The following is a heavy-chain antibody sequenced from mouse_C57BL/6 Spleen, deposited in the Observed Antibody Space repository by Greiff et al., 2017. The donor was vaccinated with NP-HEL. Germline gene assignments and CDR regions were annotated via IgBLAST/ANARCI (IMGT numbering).Heavy chain of an antibody. CDR2: IYPGSGSP. J-gene: IGHJ2*01. D-gene: IGHD1-1*01. CDR1: GYTFTSYW. CDR3: ARYRDYYGYFDY. V-gene: IGHV1-55*01. Sequence: QVQLQQPGAELVKPGASVKMSCKASGYTFTSYWITWVKQRPGQGLEWIGDIYPGSGSPNYNEKFKSKATLTVDTSSSTAYMQLSSLTSEDSAVYYWARYRDYYGYFDYWGQGTTRTVSS.